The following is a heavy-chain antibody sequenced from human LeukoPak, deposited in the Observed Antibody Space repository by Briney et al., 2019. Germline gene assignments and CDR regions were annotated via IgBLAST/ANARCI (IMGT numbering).Heavy chain of an antibody. J-gene: IGHJ4*02. V-gene: IGHV3-7*01. CDR1: GFTLSSHW. CDR2: IKEEGREK. Sequence: GRSLRLSCAASGFTLSSHWMSWVPQAPGKGLEWVANIKEEGREKYYVDSVKGRYTIHRDNAKNTLYLQKNTQSAQDTPMYYFARDYGGNSVYWGQGTLVTVSS. D-gene: IGHD4-23*01. CDR3: ARDYGGNSVY.